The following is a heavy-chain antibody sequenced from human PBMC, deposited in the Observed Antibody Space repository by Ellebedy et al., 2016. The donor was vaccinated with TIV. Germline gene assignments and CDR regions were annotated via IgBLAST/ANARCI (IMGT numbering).Heavy chain of an antibody. Sequence: GESLKISCEGSGYIFTNFWISWVRQMPGKGLEWMGRIDPSNSNSNYSPSFQGHVTISADKSISTAYLQWNNLRASDTAMYYCASLWDTVPGDSYTMDVWGQGTTVTVSS. CDR2: IDPSNSNS. CDR1: GYIFTNFW. D-gene: IGHD3-16*01. CDR3: ASLWDTVPGDSYTMDV. J-gene: IGHJ6*02. V-gene: IGHV5-10-1*01.